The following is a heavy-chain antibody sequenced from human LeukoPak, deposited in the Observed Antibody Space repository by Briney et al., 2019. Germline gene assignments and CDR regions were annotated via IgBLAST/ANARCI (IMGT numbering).Heavy chain of an antibody. CDR2: INTNGANT. D-gene: IGHD6-6*01. V-gene: IGHV3-64*05. Sequence: GGSLRLSCSASGFTFSSYAMHWVRQAPGKGLEYVSSINTNGANTYYADSVKGRFTISRDNSRNTVYVQMNSLTPEDTAVYYCVKGLDYSSSQMDSWGQGTLVTVSS. CDR1: GFTFSSYA. J-gene: IGHJ4*02. CDR3: VKGLDYSSSQMDS.